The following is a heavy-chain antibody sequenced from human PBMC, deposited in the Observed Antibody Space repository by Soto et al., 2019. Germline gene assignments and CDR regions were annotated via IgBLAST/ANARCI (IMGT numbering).Heavy chain of an antibody. Sequence: EVQLLESGGGLVQPGGSLRLSCAASGFTFSSYAMSWVRQAPGKGLEWVSAISGSGGSTYYADSVQGRFTISRDHSKNTLYLQMNSLRTEDTPVYYCANDGSANFVGFRGQGTMVTVSS. CDR1: GFTFSSYA. D-gene: IGHD1-7*01. V-gene: IGHV3-23*01. J-gene: IGHJ3*01. CDR3: ANDGSANFVGF. CDR2: ISGSGGST.